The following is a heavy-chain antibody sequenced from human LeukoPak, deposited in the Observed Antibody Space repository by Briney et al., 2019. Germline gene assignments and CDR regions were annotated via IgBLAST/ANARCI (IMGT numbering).Heavy chain of an antibody. D-gene: IGHD2-2*01. CDR2: IYYSGST. CDR1: GGSISSSSYY. J-gene: IGHJ4*02. CDR3: ARRTSSILFDY. Sequence: PSETLSLTCTVSGGSISSSSYYWGWIRQPPGKGLEWIGSIYYSGSTYYNPSLKSPVTISVDTSKNQFSLKLSSVTASDTAVYYCARRTSSILFDYWGRGTLVTVFS. V-gene: IGHV4-39*01.